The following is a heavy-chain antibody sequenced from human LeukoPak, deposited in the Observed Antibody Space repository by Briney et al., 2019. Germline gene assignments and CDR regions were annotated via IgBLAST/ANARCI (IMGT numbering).Heavy chain of an antibody. CDR2: INQDGSEK. J-gene: IGHJ4*02. Sequence: GGSLRLSCAAPGFTFSNYWMTWVRQAPGKGLQWVANINQDGSEKYYVDSVKGRFTISRDNAKNSLYLQMNSLRVEDRAVYYCARVWKSQDHFDYWGQGTLVTVSS. D-gene: IGHD1-1*01. CDR3: ARVWKSQDHFDY. V-gene: IGHV3-7*03. CDR1: GFTFSNYW.